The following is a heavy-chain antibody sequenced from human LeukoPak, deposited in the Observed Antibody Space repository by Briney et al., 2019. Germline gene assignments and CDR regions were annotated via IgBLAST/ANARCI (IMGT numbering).Heavy chain of an antibody. CDR2: ISYDGSNK. CDR3: AKDRERGSGSRFFDY. Sequence: GGSLRLSCAASGFTFSSYGMHWVRQAPGKGLEWVAVISYDGSNKYYADSVKGRFTISRDNSKNTLYPQMNSLRAEDTAVYYCAKDRERGSGSRFFDYWGQGTLVTVSS. V-gene: IGHV3-30*18. J-gene: IGHJ4*02. CDR1: GFTFSSYG. D-gene: IGHD3-10*01.